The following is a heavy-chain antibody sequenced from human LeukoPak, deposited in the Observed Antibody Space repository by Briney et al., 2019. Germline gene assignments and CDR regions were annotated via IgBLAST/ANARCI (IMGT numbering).Heavy chain of an antibody. CDR1: GFTFSRYW. D-gene: IGHD2-2*01. J-gene: IGHJ4*02. CDR2: IKDDGRQK. V-gene: IGHV3-7*01. CDR3: ARDASRGFDN. Sequence: GGSLRLSCAPSGFTFSRYWMTWLRQAPGKGLEWVASIKDDGRQKYYVDSVKGRFTVSRDNAKDSVYLQMNSLRAEDTALYYCARDASRGFDNWGQGTRLTVSS.